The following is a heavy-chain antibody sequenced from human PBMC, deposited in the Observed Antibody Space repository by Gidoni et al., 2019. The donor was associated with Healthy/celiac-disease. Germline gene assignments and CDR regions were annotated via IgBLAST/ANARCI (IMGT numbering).Heavy chain of an antibody. D-gene: IGHD3-16*02. CDR3: ARDTVLGYRRAFDI. CDR2: IYYSGST. Sequence: QVQLQESGPGLVKPSETLSLTCTVSGGSISSYYWSWIRQPPGKGLEWIGYIYYSGSTNYNPSLKSRVTISVDTSKNQFSLKLSSVTAADTAVYYCARDTVLGYRRAFDIWGQGTMVTVSS. CDR1: GGSISSYY. V-gene: IGHV4-59*01. J-gene: IGHJ3*02.